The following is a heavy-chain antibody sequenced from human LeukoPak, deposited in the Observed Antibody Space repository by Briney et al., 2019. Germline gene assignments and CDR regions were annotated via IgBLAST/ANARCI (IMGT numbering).Heavy chain of an antibody. CDR3: AKDRQRGNYFRNYYYYMDV. CDR1: GFTFSSYA. CDR2: ISGSGGDR. Sequence: EGSLRLSCAASGFTFSSYAMSWVRQAPGKGLEWVSAISGSGGDRYYADSVKGRFTISRDNSKNTVYLQMNSLRVDDTAVYYCAKDRQRGNYFRNYYYYMDVWGKGTTVTVSS. D-gene: IGHD1-26*01. J-gene: IGHJ6*03. V-gene: IGHV3-23*01.